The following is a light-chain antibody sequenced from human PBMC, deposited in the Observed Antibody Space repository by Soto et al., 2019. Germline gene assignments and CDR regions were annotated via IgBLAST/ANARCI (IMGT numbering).Light chain of an antibody. V-gene: IGKV1-39*01. CDR3: QQSYSTLGRT. CDR2: AAS. J-gene: IGKJ1*01. Sequence: DIQMTQSPSSLSASVGDRVTITCRASQSISSYLNWYQQKPGKAPKLLIYAASSLQSGVPSRFSGSGSGTDFPLTISCLQPEDFATYYCQQSYSTLGRTFGQGTKV. CDR1: QSISSY.